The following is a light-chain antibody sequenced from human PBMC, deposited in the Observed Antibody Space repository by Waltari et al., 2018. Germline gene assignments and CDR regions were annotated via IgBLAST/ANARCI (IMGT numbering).Light chain of an antibody. CDR2: VNSDGNH. CDR1: SGHSNYT. Sequence: VLTQSPSAPASLGASVKLTCTLSSGHSNYTIACHQQQPEQGPRDLMKVNSDGNHSKGDRDPDRFPGASSGTGRDLTSSSLQSVYEADYYCQTWGPCYVLFGVVTKLTVL. V-gene: IGLV4-69*01. J-gene: IGLJ2*01. CDR3: QTWGPCYVL.